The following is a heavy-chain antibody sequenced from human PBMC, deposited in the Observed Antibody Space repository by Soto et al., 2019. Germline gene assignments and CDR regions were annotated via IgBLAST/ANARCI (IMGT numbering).Heavy chain of an antibody. CDR2: ISYDGSEK. D-gene: IGHD3-16*02. CDR1: GFTFSDYA. V-gene: IGHV3-30*18. Sequence: QVHLVESGGGVVQPGKSLRLSCAASGFTFSDYAMHWVRQAPGKGLEWVAVISYDGSEKYHADSVKGRFTISRDNAKNTLSMQMNSLRVDDTAVYYCANAMGELSPESYDYWGQGTLITVSS. CDR3: ANAMGELSPESYDY. J-gene: IGHJ4*02.